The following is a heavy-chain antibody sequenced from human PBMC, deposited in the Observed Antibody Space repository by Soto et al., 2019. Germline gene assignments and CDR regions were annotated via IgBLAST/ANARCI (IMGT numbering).Heavy chain of an antibody. D-gene: IGHD5-18*01. J-gene: IGHJ4*02. CDR3: ASLDTARIQIAGY. CDR2: INPAGGST. V-gene: IGHV1-46*01. CDR1: GYSFSNHY. Sequence: ASVKVSCKASGYSFSNHYVVWVRQAPGQGLEWMGVINPAGGSTTYAQKFQDRVTMTRDTSTSTVYIELTSLISEDTAVFYCASLDTARIQIAGYWGQGIQVTVSS.